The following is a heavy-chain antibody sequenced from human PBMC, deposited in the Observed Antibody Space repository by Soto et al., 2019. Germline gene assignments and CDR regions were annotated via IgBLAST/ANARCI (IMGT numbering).Heavy chain of an antibody. CDR1: GFTFSSYA. Sequence: EVQLLESGGGLVQPGGSLRLSCAASGFTFSSYAMSWVRQAPGKGLEWVSAISGSGGSTYYADSVKGRFTISRDNSKNTLYLQMNSLRAEDTAVYYCAKVGPVPVVVTAISRDYYYGMDVWGQGTTVTVSS. CDR2: ISGSGGST. CDR3: AKVGPVPVVVTAISRDYYYGMDV. J-gene: IGHJ6*02. V-gene: IGHV3-23*01. D-gene: IGHD2-21*02.